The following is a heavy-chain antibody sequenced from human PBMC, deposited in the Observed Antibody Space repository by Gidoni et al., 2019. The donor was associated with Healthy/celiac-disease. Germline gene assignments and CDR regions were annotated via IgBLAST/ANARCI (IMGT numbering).Heavy chain of an antibody. CDR3: AKHLYSSSWWVFDY. Sequence: EVQLSESGGGLVQPGGSLRLSCAASGSPFGSYAMSWVRQAPGKGLEWVSAISGSGGSTYYADSVKGRFTISRDNSKNTLYLQMNSLRAEDTAVYYCAKHLYSSSWWVFDYWGQGTLVTVSS. V-gene: IGHV3-23*01. J-gene: IGHJ4*02. CDR1: GSPFGSYA. CDR2: ISGSGGST. D-gene: IGHD6-13*01.